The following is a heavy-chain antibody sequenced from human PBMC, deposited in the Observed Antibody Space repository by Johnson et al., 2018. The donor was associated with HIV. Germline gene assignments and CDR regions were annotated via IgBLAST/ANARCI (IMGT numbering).Heavy chain of an antibody. CDR3: AKGGKYSSHRDDGFDV. J-gene: IGHJ3*01. CDR1: GFTFNSYA. V-gene: IGHV3-30-3*01. D-gene: IGHD6-6*01. CDR2: ISYDGSNK. Sequence: QVQLVESGGGVVQPGRSLRLSCAASGFTFNSYAMHWVRQAPGRGLEWVAVISYDGSNKYYADSVKGRFPISRDNSKNTRYLQMNSLRAEETAVYYCAKGGKYSSHRDDGFDVWGQGTMVTVSS.